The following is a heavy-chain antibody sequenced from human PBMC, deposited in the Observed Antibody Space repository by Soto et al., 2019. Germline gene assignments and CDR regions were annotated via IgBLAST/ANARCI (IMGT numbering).Heavy chain of an antibody. V-gene: IGHV3-30*18. Sequence: GGSLRLSCAASGFTFSSYGMHWVRQAPGKGLEWVAVISYDGSNKYYADSVKGRFTISRDNSKNTLYLQMNSLRAEDTAVYYCAKDPLRGDCSSTSCYGFFDYWGQGTLVTVSS. CDR2: ISYDGSNK. D-gene: IGHD2-2*01. CDR3: AKDPLRGDCSSTSCYGFFDY. CDR1: GFTFSSYG. J-gene: IGHJ4*02.